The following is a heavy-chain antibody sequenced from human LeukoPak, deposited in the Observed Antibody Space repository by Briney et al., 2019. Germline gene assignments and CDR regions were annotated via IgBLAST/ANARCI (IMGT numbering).Heavy chain of an antibody. D-gene: IGHD5-12*01. V-gene: IGHV3-48*03. CDR3: ARALYSGYDRESEY. Sequence: PGGSLRLSCAASGFTFSSYEMNWVRQAPGKGLEWISYISSSGTTIYYADSVKGRFTISRDNAKNSLYLQMNSLRAEDPAFYYCARALYSGYDRESEYWGQGTLVTVSS. CDR1: GFTFSSYE. J-gene: IGHJ4*02. CDR2: ISSSGTTI.